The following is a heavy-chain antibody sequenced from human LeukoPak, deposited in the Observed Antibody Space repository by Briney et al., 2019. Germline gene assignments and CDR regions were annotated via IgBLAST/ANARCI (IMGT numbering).Heavy chain of an antibody. CDR2: TSSSDAGT. D-gene: IGHD5-18*01. CDR1: GFPLSSYA. V-gene: IGHV3-23*01. Sequence: GGSLRLSCAVSGFPLSSYAMSWVRQAPGKGLEWVSATSSSDAGTYYADSVGGRFTISRDNSKNTLYLQMNSLRAEDTAVYYCAKVAGYSYVGVYYFDYWGQGTLVTVSS. CDR3: AKVAGYSYVGVYYFDY. J-gene: IGHJ4*02.